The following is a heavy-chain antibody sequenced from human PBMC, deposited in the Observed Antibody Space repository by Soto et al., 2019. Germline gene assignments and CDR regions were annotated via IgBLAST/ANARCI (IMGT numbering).Heavy chain of an antibody. Sequence: EVQLVESGGGLVKPGGSLRLSCAASGFTFSSYSMNWVRQAPGKGLEWVSSISSSSSYIYYADSVKGRFTISRDNAKNSLYLQMNRLRAEDTAVYYCARERVEPNYYGMDVWGQGTTFTVSS. CDR1: GFTFSSYS. CDR2: ISSSSSYI. J-gene: IGHJ6*02. V-gene: IGHV3-21*01. CDR3: ARERVEPNYYGMDV. D-gene: IGHD1-26*01.